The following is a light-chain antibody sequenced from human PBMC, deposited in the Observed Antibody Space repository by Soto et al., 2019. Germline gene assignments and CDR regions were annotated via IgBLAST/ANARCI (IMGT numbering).Light chain of an antibody. V-gene: IGKV4-1*01. CDR1: QSVLYSSNNKNY. CDR3: QQCYVTPYT. Sequence: DIVMTQSPDSLAVSLGERATINCKSSQSVLYSSNNKNYLAWYQQKPGQPPKLLIYWASTRESGVPDRFSGSGSGTDFTLTISSLQAEDVAVYYCQQCYVTPYTFGQGTKLEIK. J-gene: IGKJ2*01. CDR2: WAS.